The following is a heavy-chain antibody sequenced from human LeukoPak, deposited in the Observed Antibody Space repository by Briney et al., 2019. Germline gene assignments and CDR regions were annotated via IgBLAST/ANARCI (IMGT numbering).Heavy chain of an antibody. CDR3: ARGLGSSWYGD. D-gene: IGHD6-13*01. J-gene: IGHJ4*02. CDR1: GGSISSGDYY. V-gene: IGHV4-30-4*01. Sequence: SETLSLTCTVSGGSISSGDYYWTWIRQPPGKGLEWIGYIYYSGSTYYSPCLKSRATIPVDTSKNEFSLRLRSVTAADTAVYYCARGLGSSWYGDWGQGTLVTVSS. CDR2: IYYSGST.